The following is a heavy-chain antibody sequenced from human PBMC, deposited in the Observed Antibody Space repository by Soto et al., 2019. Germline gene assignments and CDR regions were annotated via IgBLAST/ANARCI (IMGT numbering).Heavy chain of an antibody. V-gene: IGHV3-9*01. J-gene: IGHJ4*02. CDR2: ISWNSGSI. Sequence: GGSLRLSCAASGFTFDDYAMHWVRQAPGKGLEWVSGISWNSGSIGYADSVKGRFTISRDNAKNSLYLQMNSLRSEDTALYYCAKDMGYDLSPLGYFDYWGQGTLVTAPQ. D-gene: IGHD5-12*01. CDR1: GFTFDDYA. CDR3: AKDMGYDLSPLGYFDY.